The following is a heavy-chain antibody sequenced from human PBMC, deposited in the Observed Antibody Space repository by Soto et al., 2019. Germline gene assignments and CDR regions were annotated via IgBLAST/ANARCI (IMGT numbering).Heavy chain of an antibody. V-gene: IGHV3-15*01. J-gene: IGHJ4*02. Sequence: GGSLRLSCAASGFTFSNAWMSWVRQAPGKGLEWVGRIKSKTDGGTTDYAAPVKGRFTISRDDSKNTLYLQMNSLKTEDTAVYYCTTGDLSSSYYFDYWGQGTLVTVSS. CDR1: GFTFSNAW. CDR2: IKSKTDGGTT. D-gene: IGHD6-6*01. CDR3: TTGDLSSSYYFDY.